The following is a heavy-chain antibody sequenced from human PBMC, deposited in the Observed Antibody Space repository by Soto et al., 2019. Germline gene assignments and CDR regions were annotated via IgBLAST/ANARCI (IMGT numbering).Heavy chain of an antibody. Sequence: GGSLRLSCAASGFTLSSNYMSWVRQAPGKGLEWVSVIYSGGATHYAVSVKGRLIISRDKSKNTVDLQMNSLRAEDTAVYYCANVHTQGIRDYGMDVWGQGTTVTVS. CDR1: GFTLSSNY. CDR2: IYSGGAT. D-gene: IGHD3-10*01. CDR3: ANVHTQGIRDYGMDV. V-gene: IGHV3-53*01. J-gene: IGHJ6*02.